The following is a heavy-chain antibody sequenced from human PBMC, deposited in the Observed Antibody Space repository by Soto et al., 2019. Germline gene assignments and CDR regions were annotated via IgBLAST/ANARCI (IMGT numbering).Heavy chain of an antibody. D-gene: IGHD6-13*01. V-gene: IGHV3-33*01. CDR2: IWYDGGEK. CDR3: ARYVSSRYNNWIDP. Sequence: QVQLVESGGGVVQPGRSLRLSCAASGFTFSSYGMHWVRQAPGKGLGWVAVIWYDGGEKYYADSVKGRFTISRDNSKNTLYLQMTSLSAEDTAVYYCARYVSSRYNNWIDPWGQGTLVTVSS. J-gene: IGHJ5*02. CDR1: GFTFSSYG.